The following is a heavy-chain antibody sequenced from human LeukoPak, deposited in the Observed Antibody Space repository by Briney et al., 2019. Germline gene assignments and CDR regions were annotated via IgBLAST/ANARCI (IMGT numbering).Heavy chain of an antibody. CDR3: ARDPVVVAANLYWYFDL. Sequence: GGSLRLSCAASGFTFSSYWMSWVRQAPGKGLEWVANIKQDGSEKYYVDSVKGRFTISRDNAKNSLYLQMNSLTAEDTALYYCARDPVVVAANLYWYFDLWGRGTLVTVSS. CDR1: GFTFSSYW. V-gene: IGHV3-7*03. D-gene: IGHD2-15*01. CDR2: IKQDGSEK. J-gene: IGHJ2*01.